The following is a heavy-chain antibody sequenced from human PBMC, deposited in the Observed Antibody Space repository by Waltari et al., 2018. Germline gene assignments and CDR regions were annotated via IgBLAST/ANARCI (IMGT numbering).Heavy chain of an antibody. V-gene: IGHV1-2*06. Sequence: LVQSGAEVKKPGASVKVSCKASGYTFTGYAILWVRQAPGQGLEWMGRINPKNGDTHYAQNFQGRVALTTDTSTNTAFMELQRLRSDDTAVYYCLRDSSGSHFDYWGKGTPVTVSS. CDR1: GYTFTGYA. CDR3: LRDSSGSHFDY. J-gene: IGHJ4*03. CDR2: INPKNGDT. D-gene: IGHD3-22*01.